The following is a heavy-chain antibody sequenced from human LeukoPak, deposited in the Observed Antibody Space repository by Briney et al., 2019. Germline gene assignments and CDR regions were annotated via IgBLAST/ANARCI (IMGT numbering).Heavy chain of an antibody. J-gene: IGHJ4*02. D-gene: IGHD1-7*01. Sequence: SGGSLRLSCAASGFTFSSYGMHWVRQAPGKGLEWVAVIWYDGSNKFYADSVKGRFTISRDNAKNTLYLQMNSLRAEDTAVYYCATAGNYRFDYWGQGTLVTVSS. V-gene: IGHV3-33*03. CDR1: GFTFSSYG. CDR3: ATAGNYRFDY. CDR2: IWYDGSNK.